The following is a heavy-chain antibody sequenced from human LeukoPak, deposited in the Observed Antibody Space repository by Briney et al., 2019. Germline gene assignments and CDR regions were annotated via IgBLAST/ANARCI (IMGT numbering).Heavy chain of an antibody. CDR2: INHSGST. V-gene: IGHV4-34*01. D-gene: IGHD3-10*01. CDR1: GGSFSGYY. Sequence: WETLSLTCAVYGGSFSGYYWSWIRQPPGKGLEWIGEINHSGSTNYNPSLKSRVTISVDTSKNQFSLKLSSVTAADTAVYYCARRGRGAGDYWGQGTLVTVSS. CDR3: ARRGRGAGDY. J-gene: IGHJ4*02.